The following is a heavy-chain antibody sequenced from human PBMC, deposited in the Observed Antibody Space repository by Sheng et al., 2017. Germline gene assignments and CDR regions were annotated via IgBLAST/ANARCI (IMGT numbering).Heavy chain of an antibody. Sequence: QVQLVQSGAEVKKPGASVKVSCKASGYTFTSYGISWVRQAPGQGLEWMGWISAYNGNTNYAQKLQGRVTMTTDTFTSTAYMELRSLRSDDTAVYYCARVRPIVVVVAAPSDAFDIWGQGTMVTVSS. CDR3: ARVRPIVVVVAAPSDAFDI. V-gene: IGHV1-18*01. J-gene: IGHJ3*02. CDR2: ISAYNGNT. D-gene: IGHD2-15*01. CDR1: GYTFTSYG.